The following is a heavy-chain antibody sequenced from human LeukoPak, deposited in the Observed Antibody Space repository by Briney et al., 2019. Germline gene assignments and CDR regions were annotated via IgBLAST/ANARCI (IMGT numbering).Heavy chain of an antibody. CDR1: GYTFTSYY. D-gene: IGHD6-19*01. CDR2: INPSGGST. V-gene: IGHV1-46*01. CDR3: ARAHSGWYNYFDY. Sequence: ASVKVSCKASGYTFTSYYMHWVRQAPGQGLEWMGIINPSGGSTSYAQKFQGRVTITRDTSASTAYMELSSLRSEDMAVYYCARAHSGWYNYFDYWGQGTLVAVSS. J-gene: IGHJ4*02.